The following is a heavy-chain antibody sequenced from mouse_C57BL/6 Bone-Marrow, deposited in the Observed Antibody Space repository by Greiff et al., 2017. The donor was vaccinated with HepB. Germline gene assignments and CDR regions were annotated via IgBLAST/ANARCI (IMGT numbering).Heavy chain of an antibody. CDR2: IDPANGNT. J-gene: IGHJ1*03. CDR3: GRYSNYVGYFDV. CDR1: GFNIKNTY. Sequence: VQLQQSVAALVRPGASVKLSCTASGFNIKNTYMHWVKQRPEQGLEWIGRIDPANGNTKSAPKFQGKATITADTSSNTAYLHLTSLTAEATAIYYCGRYSNYVGYFDVWGTGTTVTVSS. D-gene: IGHD2-5*01. V-gene: IGHV14-3*01.